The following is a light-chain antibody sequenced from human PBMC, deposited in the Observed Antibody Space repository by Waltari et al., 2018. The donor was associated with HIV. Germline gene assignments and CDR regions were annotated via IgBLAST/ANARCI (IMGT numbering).Light chain of an antibody. CDR3: QSYDSSLV. CDR2: GDN. CDR1: SSNIGAGSD. V-gene: IGLV1-40*01. Sequence: QSVLTQPPSVSGAPGQRLTIPCTGSSSNIGAGSDVHWYQQIAGAAPKLLIYGDNNRPSGVPDRFSGSKSGTSASLAITGLQAEDAADYYCQSYDSSLVFGGGTKLTV. J-gene: IGLJ2*01.